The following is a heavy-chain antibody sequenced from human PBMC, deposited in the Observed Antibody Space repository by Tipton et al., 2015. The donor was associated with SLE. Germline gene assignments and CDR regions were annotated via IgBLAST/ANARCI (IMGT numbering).Heavy chain of an antibody. Sequence: TLSLTCTVSGGSISSYYWSWIRQPPGKGLEWIGEINHSGSTNYNPSLKSRVTISVDTSKNQFSLKVRSVTAADTAVYYCARYGYGGNSGGFDLWGQGTTVTVSS. J-gene: IGHJ3*01. D-gene: IGHD4-23*01. CDR2: INHSGST. V-gene: IGHV4-34*01. CDR3: ARYGYGGNSGGFDL. CDR1: GGSISSYY.